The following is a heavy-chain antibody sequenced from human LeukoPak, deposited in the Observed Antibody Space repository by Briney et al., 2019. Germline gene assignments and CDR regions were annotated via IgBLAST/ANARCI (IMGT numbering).Heavy chain of an antibody. CDR2: ISGSGGST. CDR1: GFTFSSYA. V-gene: IGHV3-23*01. D-gene: IGHD4-17*01. CDR3: AKALGDYGSLYYFDY. Sequence: PVGSLRLSCAASGFTFSSYAMSWVRQAPGKGLEWVSAISGSGGSTCYADSVKVRFTISRDNSKNTLYLQMNSLRAEDTAVYYCAKALGDYGSLYYFDYWGQGTLVTVSS. J-gene: IGHJ4*02.